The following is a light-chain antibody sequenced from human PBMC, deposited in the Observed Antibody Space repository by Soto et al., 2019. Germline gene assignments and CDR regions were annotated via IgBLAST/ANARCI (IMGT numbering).Light chain of an antibody. CDR1: QSVRDW. J-gene: IGKJ4*01. CDR3: HQYYSYYPRT. CDR2: KAS. Sequence: DIQMTQSPSTLSASVGDRVTVTCRASQSVRDWVAWYQQQAGRAPRLLIYKASSLQSGVPSRFSGSGFGTEFTLTISILQPDDFASYYCHQYYSYYPRTFGGWTKVE. V-gene: IGKV1-5*03.